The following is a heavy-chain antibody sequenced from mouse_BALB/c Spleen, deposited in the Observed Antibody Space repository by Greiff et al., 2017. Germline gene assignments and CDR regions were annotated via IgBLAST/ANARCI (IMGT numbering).Heavy chain of an antibody. Sequence: EVQVVESGGGLVQPGGSRKLSCAASGFTFSDYGMAWVRQAPGKGPEWVAFISNLAYSIYYADTVTGRFTISRENAKNTLYLEMSSLRSEDTAMYYCARSGPYYFDYWGQGTTLTVSS. CDR1: GFTFSDYG. CDR3: ARSGPYYFDY. J-gene: IGHJ2*01. CDR2: ISNLAYSI. D-gene: IGHD3-2*02. V-gene: IGHV5-15*02.